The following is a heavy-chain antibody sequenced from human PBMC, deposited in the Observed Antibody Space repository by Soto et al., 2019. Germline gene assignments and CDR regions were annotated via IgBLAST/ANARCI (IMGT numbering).Heavy chain of an antibody. CDR2: INSDGSST. CDR1: GFTFSSYW. V-gene: IGHV3-74*01. J-gene: IGHJ4*02. CDR3: XXXXXXXXXXXXXXX. Sequence: EVQLVESGGGLVQPGGSLRLSCAASGFTFSSYWMHWVRQAPGKGLVWVSRINSDGSSTSYADSVKGRFTISRDNAKNXLXXXXXXXXXXXXXXXXXXXXXXXXXXXXXXXXXGQGTLVTVSS.